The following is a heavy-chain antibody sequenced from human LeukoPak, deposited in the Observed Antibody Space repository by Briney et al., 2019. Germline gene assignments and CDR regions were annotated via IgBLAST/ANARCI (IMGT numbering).Heavy chain of an antibody. Sequence: RPGGSLRLSCAASGFTFDDYGMSWVRQAPGKGLECVSGINWRVISTGYADSMKGRFTISRDNAKNSLYVQMNSLRAEDTALYYCARIHDYGDYGGYYYMDVWGKGTTVTVSS. V-gene: IGHV3-20*04. D-gene: IGHD4-17*01. CDR2: INWRVIST. CDR1: GFTFDDYG. J-gene: IGHJ6*03. CDR3: ARIHDYGDYGGYYYMDV.